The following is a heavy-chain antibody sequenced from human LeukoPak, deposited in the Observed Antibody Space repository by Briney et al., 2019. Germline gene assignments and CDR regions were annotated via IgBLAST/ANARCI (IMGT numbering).Heavy chain of an antibody. J-gene: IGHJ6*03. Sequence: SETLSLTCTVSGGSISSHYWSWIRQPPGKGLEWIGYIYYSGSTNYNPSLKSRVTISVDTSKNQFSLKLSSVTAADTALYYCARGMFGVVYYYMDVWGKGTTVTVSS. D-gene: IGHD3-3*01. CDR3: ARGMFGVVYYYMDV. CDR2: IYYSGST. V-gene: IGHV4-59*11. CDR1: GGSISSHY.